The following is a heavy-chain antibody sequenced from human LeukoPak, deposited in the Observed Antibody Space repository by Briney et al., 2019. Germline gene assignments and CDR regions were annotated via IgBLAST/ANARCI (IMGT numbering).Heavy chain of an antibody. J-gene: IGHJ6*02. Sequence: GASVKVSCKASGYTFTSYDINWVRQATGQGLEWMGWMNPNSGNTGYAQKFQGRVTMTRNTSISTAYMELSSLRSEDTAVYYCARFPFSGSGSYYPEDFYYYGMDVWGQGTTVTVSS. CDR2: MNPNSGNT. D-gene: IGHD3-10*01. V-gene: IGHV1-8*01. CDR3: ARFPFSGSGSYYPEDFYYYGMDV. CDR1: GYTFTSYD.